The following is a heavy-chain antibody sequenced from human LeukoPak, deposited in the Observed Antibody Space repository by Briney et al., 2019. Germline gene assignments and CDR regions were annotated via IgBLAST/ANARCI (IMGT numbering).Heavy chain of an antibody. J-gene: IGHJ3*02. CDR2: INPSGGST. V-gene: IGHV1-46*01. CDR3: ARDRTVSGLYSYEEHDAFDI. Sequence: GASVKVSCKASGYTFTNYYTHWVRQAPGQGLEWMGIINPSGGSTSYAQKFQGRVTMTRDMSTSTVYMELSSLRSEDTAVYYCARDRTVSGLYSYEEHDAFDIWGQGTMVTVSS. CDR1: GYTFTNYY. D-gene: IGHD5-12*01.